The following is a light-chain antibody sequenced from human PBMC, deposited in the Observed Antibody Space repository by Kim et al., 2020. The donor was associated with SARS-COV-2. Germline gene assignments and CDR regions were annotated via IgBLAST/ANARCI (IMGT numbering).Light chain of an antibody. V-gene: IGKV3-20*01. CDR2: GAS. CDR3: QQDGSSPLFT. CDR1: QSVSSSY. Sequence: EIVLTQSPGTLSLSPVERATLSCRASQSVSSSYLAWYQQKPGQAPRLLIYGASSRATGIPDRFSGSGSGTDFTLTISRLEPEDFAVYYCQQDGSSPLFTFGPGTKVDIK. J-gene: IGKJ3*01.